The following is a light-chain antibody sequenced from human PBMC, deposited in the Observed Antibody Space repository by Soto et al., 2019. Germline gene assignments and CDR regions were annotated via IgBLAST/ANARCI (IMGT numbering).Light chain of an antibody. CDR1: QGIISY. Sequence: AIRMTQSPSSLSASTGEIVSVTFRASQGIISYLAWYQQKPGKAPKLLIYAASTLQSGVPSRFSGSGSGTEFTLTISSLQPDDFATYYCQHYNTYSEAFGQGTKVDI. CDR3: QHYNTYSEA. J-gene: IGKJ1*01. CDR2: AAS. V-gene: IGKV1-8*01.